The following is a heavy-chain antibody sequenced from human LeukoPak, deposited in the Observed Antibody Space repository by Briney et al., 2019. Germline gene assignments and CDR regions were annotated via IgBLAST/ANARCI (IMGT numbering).Heavy chain of an antibody. CDR3: ARDFPSGAAFDY. V-gene: IGHV4-61*01. CDR1: GGSVSSSSYY. J-gene: IGHJ4*02. CDR2: IYYSGST. Sequence: SETLSLTCTVSGGSVSSSSYYWTWIRQPPGKRLEYIGYIYYSGSTNYNPSFKSRVTTSVDTSKNQFSLRLSSVTAADTAVYYCARDFPSGAAFDYWGQGTLVTVSS. D-gene: IGHD3-10*01.